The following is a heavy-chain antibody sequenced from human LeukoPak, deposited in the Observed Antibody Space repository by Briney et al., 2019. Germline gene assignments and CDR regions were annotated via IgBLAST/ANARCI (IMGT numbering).Heavy chain of an antibody. D-gene: IGHD5-12*01. V-gene: IGHV4-30-2*01. CDR2: IYHSGST. CDR3: ARGVATPDLDYFFDY. J-gene: IGHJ4*02. CDR1: GGSISSGGYS. Sequence: SQTLSLTCAVSGGSISSGGYSWSWIRQPPGKGLEWIGYIYHSGSTYYNPSLKSRVTISADRSKNQFSLKLSSVTAADTAGYYRARGVATPDLDYFFDYWGQGTLVTVSS.